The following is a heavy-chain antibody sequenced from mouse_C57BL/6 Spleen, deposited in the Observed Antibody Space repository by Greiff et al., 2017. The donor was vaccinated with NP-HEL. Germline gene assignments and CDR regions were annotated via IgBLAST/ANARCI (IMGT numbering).Heavy chain of an antibody. V-gene: IGHV1-76*01. CDR2: IYPGSGNT. CDR1: GYTFTDYY. D-gene: IGHD3-2*02. CDR3: AREGLDSSGPYAMDY. Sequence: QVQLQQSGAELVRPGASVKLSCKASGYTFTDYYINWVKQRPGQGLEWIARIYPGSGNTYYNEKFKGKATLTAEKSSSTAYMQLSSLTSEDAAVYFCAREGLDSSGPYAMDYWGQGTSVTVSS. J-gene: IGHJ4*01.